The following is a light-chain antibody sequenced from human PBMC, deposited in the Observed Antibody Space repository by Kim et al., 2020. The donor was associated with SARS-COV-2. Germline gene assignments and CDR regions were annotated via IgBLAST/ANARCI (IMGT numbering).Light chain of an antibody. Sequence: SYELTQPPSVTVSPGQTATIPCSGDNLGNRYANWYQQKPGQSPVLVIYQDSKRPSGVPDRLSGSNSGNTATLTISGTQAMDEADYYCQAWDSATYVVFGGGTNLTDL. CDR2: QDS. CDR1: NLGNRY. J-gene: IGLJ2*01. CDR3: QAWDSATYVV. V-gene: IGLV3-1*01.